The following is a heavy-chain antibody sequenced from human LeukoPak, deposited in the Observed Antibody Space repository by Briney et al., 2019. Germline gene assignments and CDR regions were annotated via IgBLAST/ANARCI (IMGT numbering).Heavy chain of an antibody. Sequence: GGSLRLSCAASGFTFSDYYMSWIRQAPGKGLEWVSYISSSSSYKNYADSVKGRFTISRDNAKNSLYLQMNSLRAEDTAVYYCARYCSGGSCYSHWGQGTLVTVSS. V-gene: IGHV3-11*06. CDR1: GFTFSDYY. CDR3: ARYCSGGSCYSH. CDR2: ISSSSSYK. D-gene: IGHD2-15*01. J-gene: IGHJ4*02.